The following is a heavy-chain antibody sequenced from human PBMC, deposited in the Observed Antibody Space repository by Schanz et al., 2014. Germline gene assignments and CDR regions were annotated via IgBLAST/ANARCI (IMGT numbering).Heavy chain of an antibody. Sequence: VQLVESGGALVQPGGSLRLSCSASGFTFSDHWMSWVRQPPGKGLEWVANIKGDSSEKNYVDSVKGRFTLSRDNAKKTMDLQMNSLRVEDTAVYYCARDPNSVNEIDYGGQGTLVTVSS. J-gene: IGHJ4*02. CDR3: ARDPNSVNEIDY. V-gene: IGHV3-7*03. D-gene: IGHD5-12*01. CDR2: IKGDSSEK. CDR1: GFTFSDHW.